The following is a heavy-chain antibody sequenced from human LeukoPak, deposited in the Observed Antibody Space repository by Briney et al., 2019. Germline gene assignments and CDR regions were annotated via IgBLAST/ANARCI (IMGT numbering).Heavy chain of an antibody. V-gene: IGHV4-59*01. CDR1: GGSISSYY. CDR2: IYYSGST. J-gene: IGHJ4*02. Sequence: SETLSHTCTVSGGSISSYYWSWIRQSPGKGLEWIGYIYYSGSTNYNPSLKSRVTISVDTSKNQFSLKLSSVTAADTAVYYCARGYSSGRPAPLGYWGQGTLVTVSS. D-gene: IGHD6-19*01. CDR3: ARGYSSGRPAPLGY.